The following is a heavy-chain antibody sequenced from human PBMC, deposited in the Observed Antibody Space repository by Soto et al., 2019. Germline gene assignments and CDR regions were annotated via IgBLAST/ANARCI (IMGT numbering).Heavy chain of an antibody. CDR3: TTNYYDSSGYDNWFDP. J-gene: IGHJ5*02. CDR2: IRSKAYGGTT. CDR1: GFTFGDYA. V-gene: IGHV3-49*03. Sequence: PGGSLRLSCTASGFTFGDYAMSWFRQAPGKGLEWVGFIRSKAYGGTTEYAASVKGRFTISRDDSKSIAYLQMNSLKTEDTAVYYCTTNYYDSSGYDNWFDPWGQGTPVTVSS. D-gene: IGHD3-22*01.